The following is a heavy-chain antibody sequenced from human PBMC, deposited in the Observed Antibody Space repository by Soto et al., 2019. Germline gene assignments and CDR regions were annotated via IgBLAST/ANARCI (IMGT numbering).Heavy chain of an antibody. J-gene: IGHJ4*02. Sequence: GGSLRLSCAASGFTFSGYNMNWVRQAPGKGLEWVSYISSSSGTIYYADSVKGRFTISRDNAKNSLYLQMNSLRAEDTAVYYCAKPRGYYDSSGYPTPVYWGQGTLVTVS. D-gene: IGHD3-22*01. CDR2: ISSSSGTI. V-gene: IGHV3-48*01. CDR1: GFTFSGYN. CDR3: AKPRGYYDSSGYPTPVY.